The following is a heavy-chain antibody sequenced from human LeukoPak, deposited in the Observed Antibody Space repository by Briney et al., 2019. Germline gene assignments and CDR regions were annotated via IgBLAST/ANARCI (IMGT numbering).Heavy chain of an antibody. CDR2: IYYSGST. CDR1: GGSISSSSYY. V-gene: IGHV4-39*01. D-gene: IGHD6-13*01. Sequence: SENLSLTCTVSGGSISSSSYYWGWIRQPPGKGLEWIGSIYYSGSTYYNPSLKSRVTISVDTSKNQFSLKLSSVTAADTAVYYCASVSSSWYGGYYFDYWGQGTLVTVSS. J-gene: IGHJ4*02. CDR3: ASVSSSWYGGYYFDY.